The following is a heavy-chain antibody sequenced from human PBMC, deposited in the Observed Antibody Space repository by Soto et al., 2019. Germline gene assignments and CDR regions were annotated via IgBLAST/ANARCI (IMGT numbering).Heavy chain of an antibody. D-gene: IGHD6-13*01. CDR3: ARGRYSSSWYGGLNFGY. Sequence: SETLSLTCAVYGGSFSGYYWSWIRQPPGKGLEWIGEINHSGSTNYNPSLKSRVTISVDTSKNQFSLKLSSVTAADTAVYYCARGRYSSSWYGGLNFGYWGQGTLVTVSS. CDR2: INHSGST. V-gene: IGHV4-34*01. J-gene: IGHJ4*02. CDR1: GGSFSGYY.